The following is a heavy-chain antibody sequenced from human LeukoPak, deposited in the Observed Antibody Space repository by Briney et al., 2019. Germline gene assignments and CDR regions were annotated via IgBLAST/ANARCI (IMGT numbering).Heavy chain of an antibody. V-gene: IGHV1-2*02. J-gene: IGHJ6*03. CDR2: INPNSGGA. Sequence: ASVKVSCKASGYTFTGYYMHWVRQAPGQGLEWMGWINPNSGGANYAQKFQGRVTMTRDTSISTAYMELSRLRSDDTAVYYCARGSDYGDYMDVWGKGTTVTVSS. CDR3: ARGSDYGDYMDV. CDR1: GYTFTGYY. D-gene: IGHD4-17*01.